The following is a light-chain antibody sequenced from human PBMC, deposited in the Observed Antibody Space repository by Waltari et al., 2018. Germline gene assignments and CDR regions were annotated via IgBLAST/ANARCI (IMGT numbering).Light chain of an antibody. CDR1: SSDIGNYNL. Sequence: QSALTQPATVSGSPGQSITISCTGTSSDIGNYNLVSWYQQHPGKAPTLIIYAVNKRPSGVSNRFSGSKSGTTAFLTLSGLQTADEADYYCCSYAGSAISVFGGGTKVTVL. CDR2: AVN. V-gene: IGLV2-23*02. J-gene: IGLJ3*02. CDR3: CSYAGSAISV.